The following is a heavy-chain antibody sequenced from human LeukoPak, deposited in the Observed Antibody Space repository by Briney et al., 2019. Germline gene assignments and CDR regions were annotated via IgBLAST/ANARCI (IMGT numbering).Heavy chain of an antibody. CDR1: GGTFSRYA. CDR2: IIPMFRTV. D-gene: IGHD3-22*01. J-gene: IGHJ4*02. Sequence: SVKVSCKASGGTFSRYAISWVRQAPGQGLDWMGGIIPMFRTVKYAQKFPGRVTITADESTSTAYMELTSLRSEDTAVYYCARDATLYDSRAYYYLWWGQGTLVTVSS. CDR3: ARDATLYDSRAYYYLW. V-gene: IGHV1-69*01.